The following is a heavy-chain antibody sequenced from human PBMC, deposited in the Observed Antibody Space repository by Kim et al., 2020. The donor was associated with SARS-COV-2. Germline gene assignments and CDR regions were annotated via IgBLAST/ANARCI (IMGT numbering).Heavy chain of an antibody. CDR2: ISYDGSNK. CDR3: AKVFSRYDPDY. D-gene: IGHD5-12*01. CDR1: GFTFSSYG. J-gene: IGHJ4*02. V-gene: IGHV3-30*18. Sequence: GSLRLSCAASGFTFSSYGMHWVRQAPGKGLEWVAVISYDGSNKYYADSVKGRFTISRDNSKNTLYLQMNSLRAEDTAVYYCAKVFSRYDPDYWGQGTLVTVSS.